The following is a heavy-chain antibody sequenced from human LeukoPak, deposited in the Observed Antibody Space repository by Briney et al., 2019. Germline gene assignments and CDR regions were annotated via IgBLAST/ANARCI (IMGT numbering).Heavy chain of an antibody. V-gene: IGHV3-9*01. CDR3: AREGDDFWSGLDY. CDR1: GFTFEDYY. D-gene: IGHD3-3*01. CDR2: ISRYRDKI. J-gene: IGHJ4*02. Sequence: GGSLRLSCIASGFTFEDYYMHWVRQAPGKGLEWVSGISRYRDKIGYADSVKGRFTISRDNAKNSLYLQMNSLRAEDTAVYYCAREGDDFWSGLDYWGQGTLVTVSS.